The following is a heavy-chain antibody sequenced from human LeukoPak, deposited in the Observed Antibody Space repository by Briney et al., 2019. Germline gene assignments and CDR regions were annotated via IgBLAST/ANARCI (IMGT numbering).Heavy chain of an antibody. CDR3: ARGHWGYGYGGAFDY. Sequence: SVKVSCKASGGTFSSYAISWVRQAPGQGLEWMGRIIPIFGTANYAQKSQGRVTINTDDSTSTAFNELSSTMSEEPAVYYCARGHWGYGYGGAFDYWGQGTLVTVSS. V-gene: IGHV1-69*05. J-gene: IGHJ4*02. CDR1: GGTFSSYA. CDR2: IIPIFGTA. D-gene: IGHD5-18*01.